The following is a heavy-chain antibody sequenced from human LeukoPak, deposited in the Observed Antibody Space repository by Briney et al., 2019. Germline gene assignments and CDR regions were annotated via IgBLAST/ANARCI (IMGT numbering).Heavy chain of an antibody. V-gene: IGHV4-31*03. CDR1: GGSISSGGYY. CDR3: ATRYSTSSIHPVRFDY. Sequence: SETLSLTCTVSGGSISSGGYYWSWIRQHPGKGLEWIGYIYYSGSTYYNPSLKSRLTISVDTSTNQFSLKLSSVTAADTAVYYCATRYSTSSIHPVRFDYWGQGTLVTVSS. CDR2: IYYSGST. J-gene: IGHJ4*02. D-gene: IGHD6-6*01.